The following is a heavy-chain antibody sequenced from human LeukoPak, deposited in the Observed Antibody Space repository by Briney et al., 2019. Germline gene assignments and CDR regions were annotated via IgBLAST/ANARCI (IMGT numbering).Heavy chain of an antibody. V-gene: IGHV4-59*01. J-gene: IGHJ4*02. CDR1: GGSISSYY. CDR3: ARTGYYDFWSGYSPSYYFDY. CDR2: IYYSGST. D-gene: IGHD3-3*01. Sequence: SETLSLTCTVSGGSISSYYWSWIRQPPGKGLEWIGYIYYSGSTNYNPSLKSRVTISVDTSKNQFSLKLSSVTAAGTAVYYCARTGYYDFWSGYSPSYYFDYWGQGTLVTVSS.